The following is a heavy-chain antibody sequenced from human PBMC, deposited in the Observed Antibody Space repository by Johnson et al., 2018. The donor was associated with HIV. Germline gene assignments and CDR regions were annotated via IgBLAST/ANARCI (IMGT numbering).Heavy chain of an antibody. J-gene: IGHJ3*02. D-gene: IGHD6-6*01. CDR3: AKDINGGLEYSSSSERFSGAFDI. Sequence: VQLVESGGGLVQPGRSLRLSCAASGFTFDDYAMHWVRQAPGKGLEWVSGISWNSGSIGYADSVKGRFTISRANAKNSLYLQMNSLRAEDTALYYCAKDINGGLEYSSSSERFSGAFDIWGQGTMVTVSS. CDR2: ISWNSGSI. V-gene: IGHV3-9*01. CDR1: GFTFDDYA.